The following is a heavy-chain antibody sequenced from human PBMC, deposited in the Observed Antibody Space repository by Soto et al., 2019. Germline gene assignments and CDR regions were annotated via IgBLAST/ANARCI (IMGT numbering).Heavy chain of an antibody. CDR1: GGSISSSSYY. Sequence: LSLTCTVSGGSISSSSYYWGWIRQPPGKGLEWIGSIYYSGSTYYNPSLKSRVTISVDTSKNQFSLKLSSVTAADTAVYYCARVPTIFGVVILNWFDPWGQGTLVTVSS. V-gene: IGHV4-39*01. J-gene: IGHJ5*02. CDR3: ARVPTIFGVVILNWFDP. D-gene: IGHD3-3*01. CDR2: IYYSGST.